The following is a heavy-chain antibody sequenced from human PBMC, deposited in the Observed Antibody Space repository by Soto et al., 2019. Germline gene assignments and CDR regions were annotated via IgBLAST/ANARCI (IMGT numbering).Heavy chain of an antibody. CDR3: ARHSLALRKNNWFDP. CDR2: IFYLGSS. D-gene: IGHD3-3*02. J-gene: IGHJ5*02. Sequence: PSETLSLTCTVSGDSIISSDFYCCCVRQPPGKGLEWIGSIFYLGSSYYNPSLKSRVTMSVDTSKNQFSLRLRSVTAADTALYFCARHSLALRKNNWFDPWGQGIMVTVSS. CDR1: GDSIISSDFY. V-gene: IGHV4-39*01.